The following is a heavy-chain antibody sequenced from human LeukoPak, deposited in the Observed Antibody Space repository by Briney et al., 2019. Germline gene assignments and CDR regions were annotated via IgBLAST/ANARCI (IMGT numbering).Heavy chain of an antibody. CDR1: GGSLSGYY. J-gene: IGHJ4*02. CDR3: ARGTILTDYYGHDY. CDR2: IDHSGST. V-gene: IGHV4-34*01. D-gene: IGHD3-9*01. Sequence: SETLSLTCAVYGGSLSGYYWIWLRQPTGKGGEWLGEIDHSGSTNYTPSLKGRFTLSGDTSKNQFYLKMSSATAADTAVYYCARGTILTDYYGHDYWGKGTLVTVSS.